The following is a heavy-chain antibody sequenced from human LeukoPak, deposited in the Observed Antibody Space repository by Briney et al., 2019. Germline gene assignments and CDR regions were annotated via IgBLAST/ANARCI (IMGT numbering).Heavy chain of an antibody. CDR3: ARGLSISAAGTAIDY. CDR1: GGSFSGYY. J-gene: IGHJ4*02. CDR2: ITHSGST. D-gene: IGHD6-13*01. V-gene: IGHV4-34*01. Sequence: KPSETLSLTCAVYGGSFSGYYWNWIRQPPGKGLEWIGEITHSGSTNYNPSLKSRVTISVDTSKNQFSLKLSSVTAADTAVYFCARGLSISAAGTAIDYWGQGTLVTVSS.